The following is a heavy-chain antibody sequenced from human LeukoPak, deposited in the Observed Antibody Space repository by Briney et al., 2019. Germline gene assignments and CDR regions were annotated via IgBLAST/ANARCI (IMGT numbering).Heavy chain of an antibody. CDR1: GFTFDDYA. Sequence: GRSLRLSCAASGFTFDDYAMHWVRQAPGKGLEWVSGISWNSGSIGYADSVKGRFTISRDNAKNSLYLQMNSLRAEDTALYYCAKDTTPHVDAFDYWGQGTLVTVSS. V-gene: IGHV3-9*01. J-gene: IGHJ4*02. CDR3: AKDTTPHVDAFDY. CDR2: ISWNSGSI. D-gene: IGHD3/OR15-3a*01.